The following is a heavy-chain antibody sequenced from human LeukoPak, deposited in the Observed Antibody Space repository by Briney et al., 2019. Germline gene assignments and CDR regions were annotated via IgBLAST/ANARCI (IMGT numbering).Heavy chain of an antibody. V-gene: IGHV3-48*02. J-gene: IGHJ4*02. D-gene: IGHD5-18*01. CDR3: VRDALHTAHFDY. Sequence: PGESLRLSCAASGFTFSSYTMNWVRQAPGKGLQWVSTVSASSNIHYSESVKGRFTISRDNARNSLYLQMNSLRDEDTAVYYCVRDALHTAHFDYWGQGTLVTVSS. CDR1: GFTFSSYT. CDR2: VSASSNI.